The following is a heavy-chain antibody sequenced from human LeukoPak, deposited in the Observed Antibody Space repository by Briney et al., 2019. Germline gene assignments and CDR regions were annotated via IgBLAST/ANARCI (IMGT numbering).Heavy chain of an antibody. CDR1: GYTFTNYG. CDR2: ISTYNGNT. CDR3: ARGQVYWYFDL. Sequence: ASLKVSCKASGYTFTNYGISWVRQAPGQGLEWMGWISTYNGNTNYAQKVQGRVTMTTDTSTNTAYVELRSLTSDDTAVYYCARGQVYWYFDLWGRGTLVTVSS. J-gene: IGHJ2*01. V-gene: IGHV1-18*01.